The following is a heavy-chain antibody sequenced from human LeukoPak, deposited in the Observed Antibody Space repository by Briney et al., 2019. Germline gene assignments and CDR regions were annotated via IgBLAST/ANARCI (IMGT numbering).Heavy chain of an antibody. Sequence: SETLSLTCAVSGGSISSSSYHSGWIRQPPGKGLEWIGSMHDSGTTYYNPSLKSRVTISVDTSKNQLSLKLSSVTAADTAVYYCTREVIGDLGNWFDPWGQGTLVTVSS. V-gene: IGHV4-39*02. D-gene: IGHD3-10*01. CDR3: TREVIGDLGNWFDP. CDR1: GGSISSSSYH. CDR2: MHDSGTT. J-gene: IGHJ5*02.